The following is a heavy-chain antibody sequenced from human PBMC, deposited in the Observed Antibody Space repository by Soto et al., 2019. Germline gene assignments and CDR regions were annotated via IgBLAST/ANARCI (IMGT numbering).Heavy chain of an antibody. J-gene: IGHJ4*02. CDR2: ISYDGSNK. CDR1: GFTFSSYG. CDR3: AKDLGEWLRFEYYFDY. V-gene: IGHV3-30*18. Sequence: GGSLRLSCAASGFTFSSYGMHWVLQAPGKGLEWVAVISYDGSNKYYADSVKGRFTISRDNSKNTLYLQMNSLRAEDTAVYYCAKDLGEWLRFEYYFDYWGQGTLVTVSS. D-gene: IGHD5-12*01.